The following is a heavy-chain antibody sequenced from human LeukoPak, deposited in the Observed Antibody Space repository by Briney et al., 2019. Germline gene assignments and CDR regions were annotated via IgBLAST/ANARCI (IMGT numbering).Heavy chain of an antibody. CDR3: AKDLRHDSSAGFDY. D-gene: IGHD3-22*01. V-gene: IGHV3-23*01. CDR2: VSDSGGST. J-gene: IGHJ4*02. CDR1: GFTFSSYA. Sequence: HPGGSLRLSCAASGFTFSSYAMSWVRQAPGKGLEWVSGVSDSGGSTYYADSVKGRFTISRDNSKNTLYLQMNSLRAEDTAAYYCAKDLRHDSSAGFDYWGQGTLVTVSS.